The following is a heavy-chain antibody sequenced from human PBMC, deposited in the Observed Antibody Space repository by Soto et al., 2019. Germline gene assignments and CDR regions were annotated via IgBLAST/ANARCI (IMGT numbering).Heavy chain of an antibody. CDR1: GFSLTTRGVG. D-gene: IGHD5-18*01. Sequence: QITLKESGPTLVKPTQTLTLTCTFSGFSLTTRGVGVGWIRQPPGKALEWLALIYWDDEYGYSPSLKSRLTITQNTSKNQVVLKMTNMDPVDNATYYCAHRPRGYSYHFDYWGQGNLVTVSS. V-gene: IGHV2-5*02. CDR2: IYWDDEY. CDR3: AHRPRGYSYHFDY. J-gene: IGHJ4*02.